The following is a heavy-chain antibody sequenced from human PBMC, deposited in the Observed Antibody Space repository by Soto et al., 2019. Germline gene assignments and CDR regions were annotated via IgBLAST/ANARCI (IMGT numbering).Heavy chain of an antibody. J-gene: IGHJ4*02. D-gene: IGHD1-26*01. CDR1: GFTFSGYS. CDR3: AREDILGARSFDY. Sequence: GGSLRLSCVASGFTFSGYSMNWVRQAPGKGLEWISYISSGSKTIFYADSVKGRFSISRDNAKNSQYLQMNSLRDEDTAVYFCAREDILGARSFDYWGQGTLVTVYS. CDR2: ISSGSKTI. V-gene: IGHV3-48*02.